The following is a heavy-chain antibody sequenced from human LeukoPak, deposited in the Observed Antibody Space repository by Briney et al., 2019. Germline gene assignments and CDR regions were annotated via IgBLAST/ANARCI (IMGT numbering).Heavy chain of an antibody. V-gene: IGHV3-9*01. D-gene: IGHD4-23*01. Sequence: PGRSLRLSCAASRFTFNDYAMHWVRQAPGKGLEWVSGISWNSGSIGYADSVNGRFTISRDNAKNSLYLQMNSLRAEDTALYYCAKDPGGNSDYYYGTDVWGQGTTVTVSS. J-gene: IGHJ6*02. CDR3: AKDPGGNSDYYYGTDV. CDR1: RFTFNDYA. CDR2: ISWNSGSI.